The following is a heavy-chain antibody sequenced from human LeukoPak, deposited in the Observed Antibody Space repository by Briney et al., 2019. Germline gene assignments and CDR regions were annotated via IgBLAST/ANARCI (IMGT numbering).Heavy chain of an antibody. J-gene: IGHJ4*02. D-gene: IGHD1-7*01. CDR2: ISSSSSYI. CDR3: AKGPRHNWNYGFDY. Sequence: GGSLRLSCAASGFTFSSYSMNWVRQAPGKGLEWVSSISSSSSYIYYADSVKGRVTISRDNAKNTLFLQMNSLRAEDAAIYYCAKGPRHNWNYGFDYWGQGTLVTVSS. CDR1: GFTFSSYS. V-gene: IGHV3-21*04.